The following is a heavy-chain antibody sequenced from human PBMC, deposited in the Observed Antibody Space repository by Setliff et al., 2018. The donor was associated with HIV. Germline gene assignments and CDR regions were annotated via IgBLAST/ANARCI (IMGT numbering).Heavy chain of an antibody. J-gene: IGHJ4*02. D-gene: IGHD6-13*01. CDR1: GYSFTKYW. CDR2: ISPGDSDT. CDR3: ARQGGSSWYEDS. V-gene: IGHV5-51*01. Sequence: PGESLKISCEGSGYSFTKYWIGWVRQMPGKGLEWMGIISPGDSDTRYSPSFQGQVTISVDKSISTAYLQWSRLKASDTAMYYCARQGGSSWYEDSWGQGTLVTVSS.